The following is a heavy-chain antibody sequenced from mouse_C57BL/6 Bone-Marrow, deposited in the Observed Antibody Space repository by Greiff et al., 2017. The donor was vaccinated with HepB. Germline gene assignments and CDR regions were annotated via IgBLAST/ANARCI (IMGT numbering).Heavy chain of an antibody. V-gene: IGHV15-2*01. Sequence: VQLQQSGSELRSPGSSVKLSCKDFDSEVFPIAYMSWVRQKPGHGFEWIGGILPSIGRTIYGEKFEDKATLDADTLSNTAYLELNSLTSEDSAIYYCARGAYYPYYYAMDYWGQGTSVTVSS. CDR1: DSEVFPIAY. CDR2: ILPSIGRT. CDR3: ARGAYYPYYYAMDY. J-gene: IGHJ4*01. D-gene: IGHD2-10*01.